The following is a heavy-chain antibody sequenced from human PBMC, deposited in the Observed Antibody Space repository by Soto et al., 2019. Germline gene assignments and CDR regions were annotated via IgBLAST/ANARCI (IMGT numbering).Heavy chain of an antibody. CDR1: GGSFSGYY. D-gene: IGHD3-9*01. V-gene: IGHV4-34*01. Sequence: SDTLSLTCAVYGGSFSGYYWSWIRQPPGKGLEWIGEINHSGSTNYNPSLKSRVTISVDTSKNQFSLKLSSVTAADTAVYYCARGGPHLLRYFDWSPFDYWGQGTLVTVSS. J-gene: IGHJ4*02. CDR2: INHSGST. CDR3: ARGGPHLLRYFDWSPFDY.